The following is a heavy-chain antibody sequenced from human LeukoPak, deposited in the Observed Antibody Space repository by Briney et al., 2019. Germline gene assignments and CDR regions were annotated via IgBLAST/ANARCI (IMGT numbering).Heavy chain of an antibody. J-gene: IGHJ4*02. CDR3: AKESLGNGSSYGSYFDC. Sequence: GGSLRLSCAASGFTFSSYNMNWVRQAPGKGLEWVSYISGRSDTIYYADSVKGRFIISRDNARNSLSLQMDSLRSEDTAVYSCAKESLGNGSSYGSYFDCWGQGTLVTVSS. CDR1: GFTFSSYN. CDR2: ISGRSDTI. V-gene: IGHV3-48*01. D-gene: IGHD1-26*01.